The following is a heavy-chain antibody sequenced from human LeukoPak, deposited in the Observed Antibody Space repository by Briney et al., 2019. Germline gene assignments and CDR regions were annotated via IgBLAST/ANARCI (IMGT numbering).Heavy chain of an antibody. D-gene: IGHD3-22*01. J-gene: IGHJ4*02. Sequence: SGTLSLTCTVSGDSINSLDLWSWVRQPPGKGLEWIGEMYLSGTTHSNPSVKSRATISIDKSKNQFFLNLSSVTAADTAVYYCAGLVGRYSSGLYYYYFDYWGQGTLVTVSS. V-gene: IGHV4-4*02. CDR1: GDSINSLDL. CDR3: AGLVGRYSSGLYYYYFDY. CDR2: MYLSGTT.